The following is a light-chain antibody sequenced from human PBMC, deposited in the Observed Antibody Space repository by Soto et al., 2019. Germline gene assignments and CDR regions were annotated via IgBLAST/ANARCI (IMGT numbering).Light chain of an antibody. CDR3: AAWDDSLNGWV. CDR2: TNN. Sequence: QSVLTQPPSASGTPGQRVTISCSGSSSNIGSNTVIWYQQLPGTAPKLLIYTNNQRPSGVPNRFSGSKSGTSASLAISGLQCEDEADYYCAAWDDSLNGWVFGGGTKLTVL. CDR1: SSNIGSNT. V-gene: IGLV1-44*01. J-gene: IGLJ3*02.